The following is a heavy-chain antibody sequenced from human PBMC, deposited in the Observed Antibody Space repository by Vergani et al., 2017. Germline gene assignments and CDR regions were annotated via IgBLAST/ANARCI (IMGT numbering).Heavy chain of an antibody. CDR2: ISYDGTQQ. J-gene: IGHJ1*01. CDR1: GFTSSYYG. Sequence: QVHLVESGGGVVQPGRSLRLSCVVSGFTSSYYGMHWVRQAPGKGLEWVAVISYDGTQQYYADSVKGRFTISRDNSKSTLYLQMNSLRTEDTAVYYCATESCGTPGWQMGWFREWGQGTLVTVSS. D-gene: IGHD1-1*01. CDR3: ATESCGTPGWQMGWFRE. V-gene: IGHV3-30*03.